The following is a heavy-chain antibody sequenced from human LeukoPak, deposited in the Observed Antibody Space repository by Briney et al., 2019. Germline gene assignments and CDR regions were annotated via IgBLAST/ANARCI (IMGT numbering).Heavy chain of an antibody. J-gene: IGHJ1*01. D-gene: IGHD1-26*01. Sequence: GGSLRLSCAASGFTFSSYSMNWVRQAPGKGLEWVSSISSSSSTIYYADSVKGRFTISRDNAKNSLYLQMNSLRAEDTAVYYCARDGAYMGATQYFQHWGQGTLVTVSS. CDR2: ISSSSSTI. CDR1: GFTFSSYS. V-gene: IGHV3-48*01. CDR3: ARDGAYMGATQYFQH.